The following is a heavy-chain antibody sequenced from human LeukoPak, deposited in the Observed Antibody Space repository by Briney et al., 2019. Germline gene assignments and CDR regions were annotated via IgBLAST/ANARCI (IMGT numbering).Heavy chain of an antibody. V-gene: IGHV3-23*01. CDR2: ISGSGGST. CDR1: GFTFSSYG. D-gene: IGHD4/OR15-4a*01. J-gene: IGHJ5*02. CDR3: AKDPLWRLGSRWFDP. Sequence: GGSLRLSCAASGFTFSSYGMSWVRQAPGKGLEWVSAISGSGGSTYYADSVKGRFTISRDNSKNTLYLQMNSLRAEDTAVYYCAKDPLWRLGSRWFDPWGQGTLVTVSS.